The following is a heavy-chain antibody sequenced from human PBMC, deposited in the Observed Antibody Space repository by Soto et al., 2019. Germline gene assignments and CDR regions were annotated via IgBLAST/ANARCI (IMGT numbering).Heavy chain of an antibody. CDR3: ARSKSTTREKVHWFDP. Sequence: TSETLSLTCTVSGGSISSDYWSWIRQPPGKGLEWIGYIYYCGSTNYNPSLKSRVTISVDTSKNQFSLKLSSVTAADTAVYYCARSKSTTREKVHWFDPWGQVTLVTVSS. D-gene: IGHD1-1*01. CDR1: GGSISSDY. CDR2: IYYCGST. J-gene: IGHJ5*02. V-gene: IGHV4-59*01.